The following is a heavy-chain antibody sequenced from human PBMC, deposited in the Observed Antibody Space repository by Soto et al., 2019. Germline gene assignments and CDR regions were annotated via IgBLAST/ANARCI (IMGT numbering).Heavy chain of an antibody. CDR3: ARRGQLGPDYYGMDV. D-gene: IGHD6-6*01. CDR1: GHSFTSYW. CDR2: IDPSDSYT. Sequence: GESLKISCKGSGHSFTSYWISWVRQMPGKGLEWMGRIDPSDSYTNYSPSFQGHVTISADKSISTAYLQWSSLKASDTAMYYCARRGQLGPDYYGMDVWGQGTTVTVSS. V-gene: IGHV5-10-1*01. J-gene: IGHJ6*02.